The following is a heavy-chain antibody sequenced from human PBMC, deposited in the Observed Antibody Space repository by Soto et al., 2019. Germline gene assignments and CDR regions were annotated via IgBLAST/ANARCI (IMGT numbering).Heavy chain of an antibody. J-gene: IGHJ4*02. CDR3: ARRGSGSDYDY. CDR2: ISGSGDST. CDR1: GFTFSSYA. D-gene: IGHD1-26*01. V-gene: IGHV3-23*01. Sequence: EVQLLESGGGLVQPGGSLRLSCAASGFTFSSYAMRWVRQAPVKGLEWVSAISGSGDSTYYADSVKGRFTISRDNSKNTLYLQMNSLRAGDTDVYYCARRGSGSDYDYWGQGTLVTVSS.